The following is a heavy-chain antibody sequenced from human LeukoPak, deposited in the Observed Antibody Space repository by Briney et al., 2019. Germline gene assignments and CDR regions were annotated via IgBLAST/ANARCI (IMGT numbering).Heavy chain of an antibody. D-gene: IGHD6-13*01. J-gene: IGHJ4*02. V-gene: IGHV3-21*01. Sequence: GGSLRPSCAASGFTFSSYTMNWVRQAPGKGLEWVSSISGSSRHKYYADSVKGRFTISRDNAKNSLYLQMNSLRAEDTAVYYCARSANFAAGYYIDYWGQGTLVTVSS. CDR2: ISGSSRHK. CDR1: GFTFSSYT. CDR3: ARSANFAAGYYIDY.